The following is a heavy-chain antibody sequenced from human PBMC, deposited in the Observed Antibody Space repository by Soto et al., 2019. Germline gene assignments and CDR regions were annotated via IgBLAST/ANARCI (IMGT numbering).Heavy chain of an antibody. J-gene: IGHJ6*02. Sequence: PGESLKLSCQGSGYSFTSYWISWVREMPGKCLEWMGRIDPSDSYTNYSPSFQGHVTISADKSISTAYLQWSSLKASDTAMYYCALRTDYYYYGMDVWGQGTTVTSP. D-gene: IGHD5-12*01. CDR3: ALRTDYYYYGMDV. V-gene: IGHV5-10-1*01. CDR2: IDPSDSYT. CDR1: GYSFTSYW.